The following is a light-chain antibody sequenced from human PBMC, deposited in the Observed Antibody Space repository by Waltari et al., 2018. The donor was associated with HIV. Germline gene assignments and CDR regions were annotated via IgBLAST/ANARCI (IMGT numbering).Light chain of an antibody. CDR1: SSNLGAGYD. J-gene: IGLJ3*02. CDR3: QSYDSSLSGWV. CDR2: GNS. V-gene: IGLV1-40*01. Sequence: QSVLTQPPSVSGAPGQRVTISCTGSSSNLGAGYDVHWYPQLPGTAPKLLIYGNSNRPSGVPDRFSGSKSGTSASLAITGLQAEDEADYYCQSYDSSLSGWVFGGGTKLTVL.